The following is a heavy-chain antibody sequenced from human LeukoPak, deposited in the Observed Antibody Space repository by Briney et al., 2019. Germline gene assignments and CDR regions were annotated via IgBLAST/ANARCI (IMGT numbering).Heavy chain of an antibody. CDR3: ARGYCTGGRCSGAWFDP. CDR1: RYTFTGFH. CDR2: INPNSGGT. J-gene: IGHJ5*02. V-gene: IGHV1-2*02. D-gene: IGHD2-8*02. Sequence: ASVTVSCKASRYTFTGFHIHWVRQAPGQGLEWMGWINPNSGGTNYAQKFQGRVTMTRDTSISTAHIELNSLRSDDTAVYYCARGYCTGGRCSGAWFDPWGQGTLVTVSS.